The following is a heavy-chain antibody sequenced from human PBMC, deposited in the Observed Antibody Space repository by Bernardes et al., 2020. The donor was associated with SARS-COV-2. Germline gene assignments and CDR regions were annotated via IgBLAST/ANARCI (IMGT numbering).Heavy chain of an antibody. Sequence: GESLKISCRGSGYTFNTYWIAWVRQMPGKGLEYMGIVYPDDSDARYSPSFQGQVTISADKSISTAYLQWNSLKASDTAMYYCVRLLSFQPSKTTGRTSFDYWGQGTLVTVSS. CDR2: VYPDDSDA. CDR1: GYTFNTYW. D-gene: IGHD1-1*01. V-gene: IGHV5-51*01. J-gene: IGHJ4*02. CDR3: VRLLSFQPSKTTGRTSFDY.